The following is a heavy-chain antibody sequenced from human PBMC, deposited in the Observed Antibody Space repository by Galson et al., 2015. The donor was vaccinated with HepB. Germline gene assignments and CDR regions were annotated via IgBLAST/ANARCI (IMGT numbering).Heavy chain of an antibody. J-gene: IGHJ5*02. CDR3: AKGYGLFDL. CDR2: ISANGGSS. V-gene: IGHV3-23*01. CDR1: GFTFGSTA. Sequence: SLRLSCAASGFTFGSTAMTWVRQAPGKGLEWVSGISANGGSSFDAESVKGRFTISRDKSKNTPSFQMNSLRAEDTAIYYCAKGYGLFDLWGQGTLVTVSS. D-gene: IGHD4-17*01.